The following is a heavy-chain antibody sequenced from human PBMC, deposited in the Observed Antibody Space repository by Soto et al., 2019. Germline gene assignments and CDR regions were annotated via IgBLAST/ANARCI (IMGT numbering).Heavy chain of an antibody. J-gene: IGHJ4*02. D-gene: IGHD6-19*01. V-gene: IGHV1-46*01. CDR2: INPSGGST. Sequence: ASVKVSCKASGYTFTNYYMHWVRQAPGQGLEWMGMINPSGGSTSYPQKFQARVTMTRDTFSSTVYMELGSLRSEDTAVYYCARQNGYSSGWGFDYWGQGTLVTVSS. CDR1: GYTFTNYY. CDR3: ARQNGYSSGWGFDY.